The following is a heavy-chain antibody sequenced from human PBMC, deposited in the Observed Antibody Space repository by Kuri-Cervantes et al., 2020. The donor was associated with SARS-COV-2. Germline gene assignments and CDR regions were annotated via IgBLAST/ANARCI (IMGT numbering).Heavy chain of an antibody. V-gene: IGHV3-7*01. Sequence: GESLKISCAASGFTVSSNYMSWVRQAPGKGLEWVANIKQDGSEKYYVDSVKGRFTISRDNAKNSLYLQMNSLRAEDTAVYYCARVIPAAILLTGSGSNWFDPWGQGTLVTVSS. CDR1: GFTVSSNY. CDR3: ARVIPAAILLTGSGSNWFDP. CDR2: IKQDGSEK. J-gene: IGHJ5*02. D-gene: IGHD2-2*01.